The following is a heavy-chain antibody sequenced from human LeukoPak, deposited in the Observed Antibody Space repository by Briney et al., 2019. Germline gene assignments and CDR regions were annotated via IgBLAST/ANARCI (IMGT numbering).Heavy chain of an antibody. CDR1: GGSISSGSYY. D-gene: IGHD2-2*01. CDR2: IYTSGST. Sequence: SETLSLTRTVSGGSISSGSYYWSWIRQPAGKGLEWIGRIYTSGSTNYNPSLKSRVTISVDTSKNQFSLKLSSVTAADTAVYYCASCSSTSCSPYYYYYGMDVWGQGTTVTVSS. CDR3: ASCSSTSCSPYYYYYGMDV. V-gene: IGHV4-61*02. J-gene: IGHJ6*02.